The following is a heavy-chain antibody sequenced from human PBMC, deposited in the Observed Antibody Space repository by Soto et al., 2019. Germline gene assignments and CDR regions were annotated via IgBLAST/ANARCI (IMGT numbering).Heavy chain of an antibody. CDR2: ISGDGGRT. J-gene: IGHJ6*03. D-gene: IGHD2-8*01. V-gene: IGHV3-23*01. CDR1: GFTFSSYA. CDR3: AKGMDYYYYYMDV. Sequence: EVQLLESGGGLVQPGGSLRLSCAASGFTFSSYAMDWVRQAPGKGLEWVSAISGDGGRTYYAASVRGRFTISRDDSKNTLYLQKHSLGAEDTAIYYCAKGMDYYYYYMDVWGKGTTVTVSS.